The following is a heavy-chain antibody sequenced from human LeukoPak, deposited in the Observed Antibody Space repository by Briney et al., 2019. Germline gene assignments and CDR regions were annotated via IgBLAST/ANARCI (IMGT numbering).Heavy chain of an antibody. CDR3: ASEAAHAAFDP. Sequence: AGRSLRLSCAASGFTFNSYGMHWVRQAPGKGLEWVAVIWYDGSNKYYADSVKGRFTISRDNSKNTLYLQMNSLRAEDTAVYYCASEAAHAAFDPWGQGTLVTVSS. J-gene: IGHJ5*02. D-gene: IGHD2-15*01. V-gene: IGHV3-33*01. CDR2: IWYDGSNK. CDR1: GFTFNSYG.